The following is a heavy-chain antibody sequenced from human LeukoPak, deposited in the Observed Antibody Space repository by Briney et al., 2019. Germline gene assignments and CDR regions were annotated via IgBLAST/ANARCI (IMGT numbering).Heavy chain of an antibody. J-gene: IGHJ4*02. D-gene: IGHD3-9*01. CDR2: LIPIFGTA. V-gene: IGHV1-69*05. CDR1: GGTISSYA. CDR3: ARDGTGRNILTHYYRE. Sequence: SVKVSCKASGGTISSYAISWVRQAPGQGLEWMGRLIPIFGTANYAQKFQGRVTITTDESTTTAYMELSSLKSEDTAVYYCARDGTGRNILTHYYREWGQGTLVTVSS.